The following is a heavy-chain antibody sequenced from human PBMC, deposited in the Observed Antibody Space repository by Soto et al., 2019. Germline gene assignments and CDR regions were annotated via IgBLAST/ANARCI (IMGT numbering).Heavy chain of an antibody. D-gene: IGHD3-22*01. CDR1: GGSIISYY. CDR2: IYYSGST. Sequence: SETLSLTCTVSGGSIISYYGSWIRQPPGKGLEWIGYIYYSGSTNYNPSLKSRVTISVDTSKNQFSLKLSSVTAADTAVYYCARVGGYYDSSGYYWDAFDIWGQGTMVTVSS. V-gene: IGHV4-59*01. CDR3: ARVGGYYDSSGYYWDAFDI. J-gene: IGHJ3*02.